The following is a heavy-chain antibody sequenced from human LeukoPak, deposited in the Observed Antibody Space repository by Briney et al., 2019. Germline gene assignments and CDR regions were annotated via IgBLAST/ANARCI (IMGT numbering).Heavy chain of an antibody. V-gene: IGHV1-69*05. CDR1: GGTFSSYA. Sequence: SVKVSCKASGGTFSSYAISWVRQAPGQGLEWVGGFIPIFGTANYAQKFQGRLTITTDESTSAAYMDLSSLRSEDTAVYYCARGANYYDSSGVFDYWGQGTLVTVSS. D-gene: IGHD3-22*01. J-gene: IGHJ4*02. CDR3: ARGANYYDSSGVFDY. CDR2: FIPIFGTA.